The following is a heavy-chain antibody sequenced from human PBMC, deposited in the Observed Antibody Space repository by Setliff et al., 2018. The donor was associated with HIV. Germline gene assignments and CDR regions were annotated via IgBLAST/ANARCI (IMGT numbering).Heavy chain of an antibody. Sequence: LSLTCTVSGVSLSSESYYWGWVRQPPGKALEWVGSMYYNGKIFYNPSLGSRVTIFVDSSKNELSLRLQSVTAADTAVYYCARRGESTGSWFSSWYSYDMDVWGQGTTVTV. D-gene: IGHD2-15*01. J-gene: IGHJ6*02. V-gene: IGHV4-39*01. CDR2: MYYNGKI. CDR3: ARRGESTGSWFSSWYSYDMDV. CDR1: GVSLSSESYY.